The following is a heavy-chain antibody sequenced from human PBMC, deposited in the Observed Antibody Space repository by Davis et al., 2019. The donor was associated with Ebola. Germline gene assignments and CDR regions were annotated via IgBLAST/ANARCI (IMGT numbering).Heavy chain of an antibody. Sequence: AASVKVSCKASGGTFSSYAISWVRQAPGQGLEWMGRIIPILGIANYAQKFQERVTITRDMSTSTAYMELSSLRSEDTAVYYCAADPHYYYYYGMDVWGQGTTVTVSS. J-gene: IGHJ6*02. CDR3: AADPHYYYYYGMDV. CDR2: IIPILGIA. V-gene: IGHV1-69*04. CDR1: GGTFSSYA.